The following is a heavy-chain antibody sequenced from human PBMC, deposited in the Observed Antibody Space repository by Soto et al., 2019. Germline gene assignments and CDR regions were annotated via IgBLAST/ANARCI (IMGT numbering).Heavy chain of an antibody. Sequence: PSETLSLTCPVSGGSSSGDKWNWIRQPPGKVLEWIGYTYYSGSTNYNPSLEGRVTISVDTSKNQFSLKLTSATAADTAVYYCAREWSAFDVWGQGTLVNVSS. CDR3: AREWSAFDV. J-gene: IGHJ4*02. V-gene: IGHV4-59*01. CDR2: TYYSGST. CDR1: GGSSSGDK. D-gene: IGHD2-15*01.